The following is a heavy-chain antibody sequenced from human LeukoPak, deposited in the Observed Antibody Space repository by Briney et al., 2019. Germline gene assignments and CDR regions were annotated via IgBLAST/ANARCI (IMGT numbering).Heavy chain of an antibody. V-gene: IGHV3-74*01. CDR3: ARQLLYGLDV. CDR2: INDDGSSP. Sequence: GGSLRLSCAASRFTFSSYWIHWVRQAPGKGLVWVSRINDDGSSPIYADSVKGRFTISRDNAKNTLHLQMNSLRAEDTAVYYCARQLLYGLDVWGQGTTVTVSS. CDR1: RFTFSSYW. J-gene: IGHJ6*02. D-gene: IGHD1-26*01.